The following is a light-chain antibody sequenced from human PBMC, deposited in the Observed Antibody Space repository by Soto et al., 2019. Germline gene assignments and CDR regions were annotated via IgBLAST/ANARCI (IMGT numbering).Light chain of an antibody. CDR1: SSDVGGYNY. CDR3: SSYTTSNTRQIV. Sequence: QSARTQPASVSGSPGQSITISCTGTSSDVGGYNYVSWYQHHPGKAPKLLIYDVSNRPSGISNRFSGSKSDNTASLTISGLQPEDEADYYCSSYTTSNTRQIVFGTGTRSPS. V-gene: IGLV2-14*03. J-gene: IGLJ1*01. CDR2: DVS.